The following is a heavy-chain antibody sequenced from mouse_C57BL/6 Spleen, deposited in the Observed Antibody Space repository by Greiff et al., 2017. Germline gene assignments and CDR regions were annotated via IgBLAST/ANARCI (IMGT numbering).Heavy chain of an antibody. Sequence: VQLVESGAELARPGASVKMSCKASGYTFTSYTMHWVKQRPGQGLEWIGYINPSSGYTKYNQKFKDKATLTADKSSSTAYMQLSSLTSEDSAVYYCAREEGWFAYWGQGTLVTVSA. CDR2: INPSSGYT. V-gene: IGHV1-4*01. J-gene: IGHJ3*01. CDR1: GYTFTSYT. CDR3: AREEGWFAY.